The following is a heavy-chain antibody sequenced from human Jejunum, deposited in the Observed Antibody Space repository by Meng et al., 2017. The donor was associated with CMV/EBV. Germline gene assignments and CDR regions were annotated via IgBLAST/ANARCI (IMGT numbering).Heavy chain of an antibody. Sequence: CAASGLTFSSYVMNWVRQAPGKGLEWVAFIRDDGGNRYYADSVKGRFTISRDNSKNTLYLQMNSLRAEDTAVYYCAKDTPGRYLDYWGQGTLVTVSS. CDR1: GLTFSSYV. V-gene: IGHV3-30*02. J-gene: IGHJ4*02. CDR3: AKDTPGRYLDY. D-gene: IGHD3-16*02. CDR2: IRDDGGNR.